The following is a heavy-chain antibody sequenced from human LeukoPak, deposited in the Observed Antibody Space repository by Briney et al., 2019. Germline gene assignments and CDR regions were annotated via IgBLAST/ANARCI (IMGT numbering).Heavy chain of an antibody. Sequence: GGSLRLSCAASGFTVSDNYMSWVRQAPGKGLGWVAVISYDGNNKYYADSVKGRFTISRDNSKNTLFLQMNSLRAEDTAVYYCAKGVDYCSGGSCPADYWGPGTLVTVSS. V-gene: IGHV3-30*18. CDR1: GFTVSDNY. D-gene: IGHD2-15*01. J-gene: IGHJ4*02. CDR3: AKGVDYCSGGSCPADY. CDR2: ISYDGNNK.